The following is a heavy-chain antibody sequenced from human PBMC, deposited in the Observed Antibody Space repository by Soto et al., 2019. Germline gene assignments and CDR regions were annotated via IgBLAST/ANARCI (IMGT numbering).Heavy chain of an antibody. CDR3: ARARRRGSVVGLQYGQAV. CDR2: ICHVGNT. V-gene: IGHV4-4*02. Sequence: SETLSLTCGVSGVSIGNNNCWRWVRQPPGEGLEWIGEICHVGNTYYTPSLKSRVTISMDKPNNQFSLTVTSLTAADTAVYYCARARRRGSVVGLQYGQAVWGRRTSDIVS. J-gene: IGHJ6*01. D-gene: IGHD3-22*01. CDR1: GVSIGNNNC.